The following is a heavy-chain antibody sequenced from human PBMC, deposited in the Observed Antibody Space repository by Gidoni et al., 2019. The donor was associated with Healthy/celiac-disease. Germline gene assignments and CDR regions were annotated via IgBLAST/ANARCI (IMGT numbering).Heavy chain of an antibody. CDR1: GFTFSSYW. CDR2: IKQDGSEK. Sequence: EVQLVESGGGLVQPGGSLRLSCAASGFTFSSYWMRWVRQAPGKGLEWVANIKQDGSEKYYVDTVKGRFTISRDNAKNTRYLQMNSLRAEDTAVYYCARAVGATTLYYYYYMDVWGKGTTVTVSS. D-gene: IGHD1-26*01. J-gene: IGHJ6*03. V-gene: IGHV3-7*03. CDR3: ARAVGATTLYYYYYMDV.